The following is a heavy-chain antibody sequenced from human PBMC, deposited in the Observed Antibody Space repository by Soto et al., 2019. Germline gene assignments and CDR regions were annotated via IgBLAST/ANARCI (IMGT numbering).Heavy chain of an antibody. Sequence: QVQLVESGGGVVQPGRSLRLSCAASGFTFSSYAMHWVRQAPGKGLEWVAVISYDGSNKYYADSVKGRFTISRHNSTNTLYLQMNSLRAEDTAVYYCASALWFGEITLAPLGGMDVWGQGTTVTVSS. CDR1: GFTFSSYA. D-gene: IGHD3-10*01. V-gene: IGHV3-30-3*01. CDR2: ISYDGSNK. CDR3: ASALWFGEITLAPLGGMDV. J-gene: IGHJ6*02.